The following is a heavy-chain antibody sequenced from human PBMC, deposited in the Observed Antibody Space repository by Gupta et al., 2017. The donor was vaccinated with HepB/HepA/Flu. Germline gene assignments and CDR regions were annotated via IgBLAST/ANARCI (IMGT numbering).Heavy chain of an antibody. CDR3: ARVRRNWFDP. CDR1: GYTFTCYH. CDR2: INPNSGGK. V-gene: IGHV1-2*02. Sequence: QVQLVKCGAEVKKPGASVKVPCNDSGYTFTCYHMQWVRQAPGQGLEWMGWINPNSGGKNYAQKFQGRVTMTRDTSISTAYMELSRLRSDDTAVYYCARVRRNWFDPWGQGTLVTVSS. J-gene: IGHJ5*02.